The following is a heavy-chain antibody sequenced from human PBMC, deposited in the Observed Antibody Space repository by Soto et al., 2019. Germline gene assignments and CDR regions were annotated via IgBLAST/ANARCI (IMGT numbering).Heavy chain of an antibody. V-gene: IGHV4-30-4*01. Sequence: QVQLQESGPGLVKPSQTLSLTCTVSGGSISSGDYYWSWIRQPPGKGLEWIGYIYYSGSTYYNPSLRGRVTISVDPSKNQFSLKLSSVTAADTAVYYCARVVNRPVRFDLWGRGTLVTVSS. D-gene: IGHD2-15*01. CDR2: IYYSGST. J-gene: IGHJ2*01. CDR1: GGSISSGDYY. CDR3: ARVVNRPVRFDL.